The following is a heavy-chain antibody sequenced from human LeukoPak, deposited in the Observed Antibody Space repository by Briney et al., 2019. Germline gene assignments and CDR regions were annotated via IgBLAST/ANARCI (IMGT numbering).Heavy chain of an antibody. Sequence: PGGSLRLSCAASGFTFSSYAMSWVRQAPGKGLEWVSSISSSSSYIYYADSVKGRFTISRDNAKNSLYLQMNSLRAEDTAVYYCASSNLPDAFDIWGQGTMVTVSS. J-gene: IGHJ3*02. CDR2: ISSSSSYI. V-gene: IGHV3-21*01. D-gene: IGHD3-3*02. CDR1: GFTFSSYA. CDR3: ASSNLPDAFDI.